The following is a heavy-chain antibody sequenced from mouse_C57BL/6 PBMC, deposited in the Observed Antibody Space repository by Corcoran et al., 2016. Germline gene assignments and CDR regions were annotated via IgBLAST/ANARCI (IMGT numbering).Heavy chain of an antibody. D-gene: IGHD1-1*01. J-gene: IGHJ1*03. CDR3: ARSLNDYGSRPWYFDV. Sequence: QIQLVQSGPELQKPGETVKISCKASGYTFTTYGMSWVKQAPGKGLKGMGRINTDSGVPTYADEFKGRFAFSLETSASTAYLQINNRKNEDEATYVCARSLNDYGSRPWYFDVWGTGTTVTVSS. CDR2: INTDSGVP. V-gene: IGHV9-3*01. CDR1: GYTFTTYG.